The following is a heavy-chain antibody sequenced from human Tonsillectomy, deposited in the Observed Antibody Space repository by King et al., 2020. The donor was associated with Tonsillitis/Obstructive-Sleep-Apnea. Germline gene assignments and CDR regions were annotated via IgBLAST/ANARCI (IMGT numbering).Heavy chain of an antibody. CDR3: ARAENFWSAPFDY. CDR2: IGSSDTV. J-gene: IGHJ4*02. CDR1: GFTCSSYE. D-gene: IGHD3-3*01. V-gene: IGHV3-48*03. Sequence: VQLVESVGGFIQPGGSLRLSCAAYGFTCSSYEMNWVRQAPGKGLEWVSYIGSSDTVYYADSVKGRFTISRDNAKNSLYLQMNSLRTEDTAVYYCARAENFWSAPFDYWGQGTLVTVSS.